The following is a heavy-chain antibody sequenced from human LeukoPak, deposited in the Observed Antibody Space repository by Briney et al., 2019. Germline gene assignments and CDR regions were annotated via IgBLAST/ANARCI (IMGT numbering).Heavy chain of an antibody. CDR1: GGSFSGYY. CDR3: ARGPKATVTRRDAFDI. J-gene: IGHJ3*02. V-gene: IGHV4-34*01. CDR2: INHSGST. Sequence: PSETLSLTCAVYGGSFSGYYWSWIRQPPGKGLEWIGEINHSGSTNYNPSLKSRVTISVDTSKNQFSLKLSSVTAADTAVYYCARGPKATVTRRDAFDIWGQGTMVTVSS. D-gene: IGHD4-17*01.